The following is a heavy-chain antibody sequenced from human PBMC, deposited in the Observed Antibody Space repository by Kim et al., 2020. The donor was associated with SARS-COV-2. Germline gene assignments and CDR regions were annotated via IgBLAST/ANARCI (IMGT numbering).Heavy chain of an antibody. CDR1: GFTFSSYG. V-gene: IGHV3-33*05. CDR3: AGTYGSGSYCFDY. CDR2: ISYDGSNK. J-gene: IGHJ4*02. D-gene: IGHD3-10*01. Sequence: GGSLRLSCAASGFTFSSYGMHWVRQAPGKGLEWVAVISYDGSNKYYADSVKGRFTISRDNSKNTLYLQMNSLRAEDTAVYYCAGTYGSGSYCFDYWGQGTLVTVSS.